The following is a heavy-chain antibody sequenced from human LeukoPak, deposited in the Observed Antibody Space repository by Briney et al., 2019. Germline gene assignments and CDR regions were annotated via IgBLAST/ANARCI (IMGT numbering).Heavy chain of an antibody. CDR3: ARNGAGRGNFDY. V-gene: IGHV3-53*01. CDR2: IYSGGNT. Sequence: PGGSLRLSCAASGFTVSSNYLSWVRQAPGKGLECVSVIYSGGNTYYADSVKGRFTISRDNSKNTLFLQMNSLRAEDTAVYYCARNGAGRGNFDYWGQGTLVTVSS. CDR1: GFTVSSNY. D-gene: IGHD1-26*01. J-gene: IGHJ4*02.